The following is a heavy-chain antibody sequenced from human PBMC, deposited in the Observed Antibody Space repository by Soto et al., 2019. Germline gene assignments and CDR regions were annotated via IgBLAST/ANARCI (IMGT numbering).Heavy chain of an antibody. CDR2: VYYSGTT. J-gene: IGHJ4*02. Sequence: SETLSLTCSVSGGSVSNKTYYWSWIRQPPGKRLEWIGYVYYSGTTNYNPSLKSRVTISVDLSKNQFSLRLSSVTTADTALYYCARTTAVPNTLRSRYFFDYWGKGTLVTVSS. CDR3: ARTTAVPNTLRSRYFFDY. CDR1: GGSVSNKTYY. V-gene: IGHV4-61*01. D-gene: IGHD4-17*01.